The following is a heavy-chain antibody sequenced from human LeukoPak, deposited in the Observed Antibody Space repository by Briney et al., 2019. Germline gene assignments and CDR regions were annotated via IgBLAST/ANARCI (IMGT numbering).Heavy chain of an antibody. CDR3: ARLVTGVVFDY. CDR1: GSSFTSYW. J-gene: IGHJ4*02. Sequence: GESLQISCQGSGSSFTSYWIGWVRQLPGKGLGWMGIIYPGDSDTGYSPSFQGQVTISADKSISTAYLQWSSLKASDTAMYYCARLVTGVVFDYWGQGTLVTVSS. D-gene: IGHD2-15*01. CDR2: IYPGDSDT. V-gene: IGHV5-51*01.